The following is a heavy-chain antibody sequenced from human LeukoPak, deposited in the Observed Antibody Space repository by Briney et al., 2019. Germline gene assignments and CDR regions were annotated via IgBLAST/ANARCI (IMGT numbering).Heavy chain of an antibody. CDR3: AKDRTSGSHPNWSEP. CDR2: ISGSGGST. J-gene: IGHJ5*02. D-gene: IGHD3-10*01. Sequence: GGSLRLSCASSGFTFSCYAMSWVRQAPWKGLEWVSAISGSGGSTYYADSVKGRFTISRDNSKNTLYLQMNSLRAEDTAVYYCAKDRTSGSHPNWSEPWGQGTLVTVSS. V-gene: IGHV3-23*01. CDR1: GFTFSCYA.